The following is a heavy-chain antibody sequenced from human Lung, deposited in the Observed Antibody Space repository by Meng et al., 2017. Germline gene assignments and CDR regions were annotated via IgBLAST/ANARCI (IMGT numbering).Heavy chain of an antibody. D-gene: IGHD4-11*01. CDR2: INTNTGNP. Sequence: GTGLMNRGPQVKVSYKASGYTFTSYAMNWVRQAPGQGLEWMGWINTNTGNPTYAQGFTGRFVFSLDTSVSTAYLQISSLKAEDTAVYYCARGPTTMAHDFDYWGQGTLVTVSS. CDR3: ARGPTTMAHDFDY. J-gene: IGHJ4*02. CDR1: GYTFTSYA. V-gene: IGHV7-4-1*02.